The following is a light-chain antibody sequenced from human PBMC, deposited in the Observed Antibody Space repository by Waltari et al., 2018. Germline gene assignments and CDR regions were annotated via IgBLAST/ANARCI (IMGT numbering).Light chain of an antibody. J-gene: IGKJ2*01. CDR3: YQHRSGYN. CDR2: GAS. Sequence: VILTQSPATLSLSPGERATLSCRASQSVNTYLAWYQQKPGQAPRLLISGASGRPVGIPERCSGSACGADFTLIISSLAPEDVGFYHCYQHRSGYNFGQGTKVEI. V-gene: IGKV3-11*01. CDR1: QSVNTY.